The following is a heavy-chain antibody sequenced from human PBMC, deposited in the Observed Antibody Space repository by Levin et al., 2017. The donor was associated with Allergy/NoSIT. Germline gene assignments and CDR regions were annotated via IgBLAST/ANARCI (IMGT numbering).Heavy chain of an antibody. CDR2: IKEEGREV. J-gene: IGHJ3*02. V-gene: IGHV3-7*01. D-gene: IGHD6-19*01. CDR1: GFTFSSSW. Sequence: PGGSLRLSCAASGFTFSSSWMTWVRQAPGKGLEWVANIKEEGREVYYVDSLKGRFTISRDNAKNSLYLQINSLMAEDTAVYYCARSLYRSAWHKRHDAFDIWGQGTMVTVSS. CDR3: ARSLYRSAWHKRHDAFDI.